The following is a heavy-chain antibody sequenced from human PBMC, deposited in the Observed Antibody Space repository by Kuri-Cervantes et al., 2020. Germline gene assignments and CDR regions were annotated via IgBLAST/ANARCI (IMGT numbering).Heavy chain of an antibody. CDR3: AKGIGYYYGSGSYYKRSDANFGFDY. D-gene: IGHD3-10*01. Sequence: GGSLRLSCAASGFTFSSYWMHWVRQAPGKGLVWVSRINSDGSSTSYADSVKGRFTISRDNAKNTLYLQMNSLRAEDTAVYYCAKGIGYYYGSGSYYKRSDANFGFDYWGQGTLVTVSS. CDR1: GFTFSSYW. CDR2: INSDGSST. V-gene: IGHV3-74*01. J-gene: IGHJ4*02.